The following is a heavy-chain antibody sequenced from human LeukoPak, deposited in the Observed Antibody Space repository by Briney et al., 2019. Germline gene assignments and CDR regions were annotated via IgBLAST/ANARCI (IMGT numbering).Heavy chain of an antibody. CDR1: GYSISSGYY. D-gene: IGHD3-10*02. J-gene: IGHJ6*04. V-gene: IGHV4-38-2*02. CDR3: AELGITMIGGV. CDR2: IYHSGST. Sequence: SETLSLTCTVSGYSISSGYYWGWIRQPPGKGLEWIGSIYHSGSTSYNPSLRSRVTISVDTSKNYFSLRLNSVTAADTAVYYCAELGITMIGGVWGKGTTVTISS.